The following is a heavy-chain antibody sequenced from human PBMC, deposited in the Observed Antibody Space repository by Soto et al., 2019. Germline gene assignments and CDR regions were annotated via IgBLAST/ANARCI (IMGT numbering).Heavy chain of an antibody. Sequence: QVQLVESGGGVVQPGRSLRLSCATSGFTFNRYGMHWVRQAPGKGLEGVAVISYDGINRYYADSVRGRFTISRDISNNTLYLQMNGLRAEDTAVYYCAKIVYIRDRTGLRGYLNYWGQGTLVTVSS. V-gene: IGHV3-30*18. J-gene: IGHJ4*02. CDR1: GFTFNRYG. CDR2: ISYDGINR. D-gene: IGHD6-25*01. CDR3: AKIVYIRDRTGLRGYLNY.